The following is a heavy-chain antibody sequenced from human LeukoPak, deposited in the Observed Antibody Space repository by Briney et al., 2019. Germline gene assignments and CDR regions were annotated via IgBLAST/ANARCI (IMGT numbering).Heavy chain of an antibody. D-gene: IGHD6-19*01. J-gene: IGHJ4*02. CDR1: GFTFSDYS. CDR2: ISTNSSYI. Sequence: GGSLRLSCAASGFTFSDYSMNWVRQAPGKGLEWVSSISTNSSYISYADSVKGRFTISRDNAKNSLFLQMNSLRAEDTAVYYCARREYNSDRSGYFDYWGQGTLVTVSS. V-gene: IGHV3-21*01. CDR3: ARREYNSDRSGYFDY.